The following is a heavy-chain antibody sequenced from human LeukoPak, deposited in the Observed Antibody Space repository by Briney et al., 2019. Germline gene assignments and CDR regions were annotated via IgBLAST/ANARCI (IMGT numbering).Heavy chain of an antibody. D-gene: IGHD6-19*01. Sequence: SETLSLTCAVSGYSISSGYYWGWIRQPPGKGLEWIGSIYHSGSTYYNSSLKSRVTISVHTSKNQFSLKLNSVTAADTAVYYCAREGYGYSSGWYYDYWGQGTLVTVSS. CDR1: GYSISSGYY. V-gene: IGHV4-38-2*02. CDR2: IYHSGST. J-gene: IGHJ4*02. CDR3: AREGYGYSSGWYYDY.